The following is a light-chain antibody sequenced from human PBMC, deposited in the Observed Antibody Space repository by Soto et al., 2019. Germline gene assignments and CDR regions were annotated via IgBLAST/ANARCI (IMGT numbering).Light chain of an antibody. CDR1: QSISSY. CDR3: QQSYSSPQT. CDR2: AAS. Sequence: DIQMTQSPSSLSASVGDRVTITCRASQSISSYLNWYQQKPAKAPKLLIYAASSLQIGVPSRFSGSGSGTDFTLTISSLQPEDCATYYCQQSYSSPQTFGQGTRLEIK. V-gene: IGKV1-39*01. J-gene: IGKJ5*01.